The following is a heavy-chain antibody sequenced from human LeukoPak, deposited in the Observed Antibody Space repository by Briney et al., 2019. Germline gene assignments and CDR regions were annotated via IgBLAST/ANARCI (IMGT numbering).Heavy chain of an antibody. CDR3: AREIFGGSTPFDY. J-gene: IGHJ4*02. D-gene: IGHD3-16*01. CDR1: GYTFTGYY. V-gene: IGHV1-2*02. CDR2: INPNSGGT. Sequence: RASVKVSCKASGYTFTGYYMHWVRQAPGQGLEWMGWINPNSGGTNYAQKFQGRVTMTRDTSISTAYMELSRLRSDDTAVYYCAREIFGGSTPFDYWGQGTLVTVSS.